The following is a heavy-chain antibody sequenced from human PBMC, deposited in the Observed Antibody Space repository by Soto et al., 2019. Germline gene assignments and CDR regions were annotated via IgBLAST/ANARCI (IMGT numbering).Heavy chain of an antibody. CDR2: IHYSGST. CDR3: TKYRRTDAEGYSFDY. Sequence: PPENLSLTCTVSGGSISGSYRSWIGQTPGKVLEWVGYIHYSGSTNYNPSLTSRVTMSVDSAKNQFSLQLSSVTAADTAVYFCTKYRRTDAEGYSFDYWGQEALVTVSS. V-gene: IGHV4-59*01. J-gene: IGHJ4*02. D-gene: IGHD2-15*01. CDR1: GGSISGSY.